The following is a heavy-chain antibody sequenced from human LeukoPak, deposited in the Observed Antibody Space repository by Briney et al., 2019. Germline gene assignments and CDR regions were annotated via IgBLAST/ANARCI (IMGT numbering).Heavy chain of an antibody. D-gene: IGHD3-22*01. V-gene: IGHV3-21*01. Sequence: GGSLRLSCAASGFTFSSYGMSWVRQAPGKGLEWVSSISSSSSYIYYADSVKGRFTISRDNAKNSLYLQMNSLRAEDTAVYYCAREGDYDSSGYYFDKENFDYWGQGTLVTVS. CDR1: GFTFSSYG. CDR2: ISSSSSYI. J-gene: IGHJ4*02. CDR3: AREGDYDSSGYYFDKENFDY.